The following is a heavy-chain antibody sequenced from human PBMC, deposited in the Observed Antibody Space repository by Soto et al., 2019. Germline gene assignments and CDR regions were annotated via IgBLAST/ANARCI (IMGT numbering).Heavy chain of an antibody. D-gene: IGHD4-17*01. Sequence: SETLSLTCTVSGGSISSYYWSWIRQPPGKGLEWIGYIYYSGSTNYNPSLKSRVTISVDTSKNQFSLKLSSVTAADTAVYYCARGGDQAYLGAYYYYYMDVWGKGTTVTVSS. CDR2: IYYSGST. CDR1: GGSISSYY. CDR3: ARGGDQAYLGAYYYYYMDV. V-gene: IGHV4-59*01. J-gene: IGHJ6*03.